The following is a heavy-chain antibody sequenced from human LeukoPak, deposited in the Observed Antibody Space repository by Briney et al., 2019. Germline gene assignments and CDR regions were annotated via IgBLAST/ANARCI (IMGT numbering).Heavy chain of an antibody. D-gene: IGHD3-10*01. Sequence: ASVKVSCKASGYTFTSYAMHWVRQAPGQGLEWMGWINAGNGNTKYSQKFQGRVTITRDTSASTAYMELSSLRSEDTAVYYCARYYYGSGSYKGVDVWGQGTTVTVSS. CDR2: INAGNGNT. CDR3: ARYYYGSGSYKGVDV. J-gene: IGHJ6*02. CDR1: GYTFTSYA. V-gene: IGHV1-3*01.